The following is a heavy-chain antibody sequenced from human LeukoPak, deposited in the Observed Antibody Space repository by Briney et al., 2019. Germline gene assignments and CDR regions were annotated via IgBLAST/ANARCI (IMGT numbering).Heavy chain of an antibody. CDR3: ARGALSESYPYYFDY. V-gene: IGHV3-21*01. D-gene: IGHD1-26*01. CDR1: GFTFSSYS. CDR2: ISSSSNYI. Sequence: GGSLRLSCAASGFTFSSYSMNWVRQAPGKGLEWVSCISSSSNYIYYADSVKGRFTISRDNAKNSLYLQINSLRAEDTAVYYCARGALSESYPYYFDYWGQGTLVTVSS. J-gene: IGHJ4*02.